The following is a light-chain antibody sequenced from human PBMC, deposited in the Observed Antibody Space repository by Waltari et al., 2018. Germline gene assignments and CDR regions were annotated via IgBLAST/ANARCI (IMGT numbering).Light chain of an antibody. V-gene: IGLV3-27*01. CDR3: YCAADDNRL. J-gene: IGLJ2*01. CDR2: KDT. Sequence: SYELTQPSSVSVSPGQTAQIPCSGNILAKQYARWFQQKPGQAPFLIIYKDTERPSGIPERFSGSSSGTTVTLTVSGAQVEDEADYYCYCAADDNRLFGGGTKLTVL. CDR1: ILAKQY.